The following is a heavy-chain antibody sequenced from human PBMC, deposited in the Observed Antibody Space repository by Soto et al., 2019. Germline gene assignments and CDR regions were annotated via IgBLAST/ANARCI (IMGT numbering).Heavy chain of an antibody. D-gene: IGHD6-25*01. CDR2: ISAYNGNT. J-gene: IGHJ4*02. Sequence: ASVKVSCKASGYTFTSYGISWVRQAPGQGLEWMGWISAYNGNTNYAQKLQGRVTMTTDTSTSTAYMELRSLRYDDTAVYYCQLMVIKSSGKRVLFDYWGQRTLVTVSS. CDR3: QLMVIKSSGKRVLFDY. V-gene: IGHV1-18*01. CDR1: GYTFTSYG.